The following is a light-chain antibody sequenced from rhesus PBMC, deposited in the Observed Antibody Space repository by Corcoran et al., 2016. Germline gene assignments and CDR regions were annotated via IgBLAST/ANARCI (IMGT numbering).Light chain of an antibody. J-gene: IGKJ4*01. CDR3: QQRYGTPLT. Sequence: DIQMTQSPSSLSAFVGDRVTIICRASENVNNYLNWYQQKPGKAPKLLIYAASNEQSGVPSRSSGSGTGTDYTFTISSLQPDDVATYYCQQRYGTPLTFGGGAKVEIK. V-gene: IGKV1-74*01. CDR2: AAS. CDR1: ENVNNY.